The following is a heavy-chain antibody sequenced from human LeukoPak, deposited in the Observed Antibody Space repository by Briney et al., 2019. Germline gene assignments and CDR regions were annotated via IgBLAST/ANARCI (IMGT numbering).Heavy chain of an antibody. CDR3: AKGRCSGGSCYGRGFDY. CDR2: LSVSGGST. V-gene: IGHV3-23*01. Sequence: GGSLRLSSAPPGFTFDTYAICCVRPAPGKGLEWGSRLSVSGGSTFYADSVKGRFTISRDNAKNTLYMQMNSLKAEDTAVYYCAKGRCSGGSCYGRGFDYWGQGTLVTVSS. CDR1: GFTFDTYA. J-gene: IGHJ4*02. D-gene: IGHD2-15*01.